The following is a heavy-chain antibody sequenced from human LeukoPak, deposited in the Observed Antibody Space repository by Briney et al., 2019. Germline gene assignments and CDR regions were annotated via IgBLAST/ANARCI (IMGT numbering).Heavy chain of an antibody. CDR2: IKQGGSEK. Sequence: GGSLRLSCAASGFTFSSYWMSWVRQAPGKGLEWVANIKQGGSEKYYVDSVKGRFTISRDNAKNSLYLQMNSLRAEDTAVYYCARVRVVVPAAIPGAFDIWGQGTMVTVSS. V-gene: IGHV3-7*01. CDR1: GFTFSSYW. CDR3: ARVRVVVPAAIPGAFDI. J-gene: IGHJ3*02. D-gene: IGHD2-2*02.